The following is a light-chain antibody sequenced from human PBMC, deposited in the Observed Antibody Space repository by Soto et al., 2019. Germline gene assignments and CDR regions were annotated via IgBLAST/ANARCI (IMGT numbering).Light chain of an antibody. CDR1: NSDIGTYNY. J-gene: IGLJ2*01. Sequence: QSVLTQPASVSGSPGQSITISCSGTNSDIGTYNYVSWYQQHPGKAPKLIMYEVSNRPSGISNRFSGSKSGNTASLTISRLQPEDEAHFYCSSYTVTSTLIFGGGTKLTVL. CDR3: SSYTVTSTLI. V-gene: IGLV2-14*01. CDR2: EVS.